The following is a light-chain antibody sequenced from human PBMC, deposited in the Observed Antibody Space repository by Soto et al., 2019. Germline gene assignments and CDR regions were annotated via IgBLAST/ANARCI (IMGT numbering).Light chain of an antibody. V-gene: IGKV1-39*01. J-gene: IGKJ3*01. CDR1: QSISGY. Sequence: DIQMTQSPSSLSASVGDTVTITCRASQSISGYLNWYQQKTGKAPKLLIDTASNLQDGVPSRFSGSGSGTDFTLTISSVQPEDFATYYCQQTYTTPPEFTFGPGTKVEVK. CDR3: QQTYTTPPEFT. CDR2: TAS.